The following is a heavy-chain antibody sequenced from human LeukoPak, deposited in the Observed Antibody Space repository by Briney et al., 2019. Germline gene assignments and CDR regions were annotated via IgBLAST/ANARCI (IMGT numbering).Heavy chain of an antibody. CDR3: ARVLLPGYYDFWSGSHGAFDI. CDR2: IYHSVAT. J-gene: IGHJ3*02. CDR1: GYSISSGYY. V-gene: IGHV4-38-2*01. D-gene: IGHD3-3*01. Sequence: PSETLSLTCAVSGYSISSGYYWGWIRQPPGKGLEWIGSIYHSVATYYNPSLKSRLTISVDTSKNQFSLKLSSVTAADTAVYYCARVLLPGYYDFWSGSHGAFDIWGQGTMVTVSS.